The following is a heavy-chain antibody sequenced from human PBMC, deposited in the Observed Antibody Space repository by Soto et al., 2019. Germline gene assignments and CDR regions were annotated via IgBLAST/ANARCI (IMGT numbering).Heavy chain of an antibody. CDR3: AIGSVVVPAAAMFIGLVP. CDR1: GAPITCGAYS. D-gene: IGHD2-2*01. Sequence: PSETLSLTCAISGAPITCGAYSWNWIRQPPGKGLEWIGYIFHGGSTYYNPSLRSRVTISVDRSRTQFSLKMSSVTAADTAVYYCAIGSVVVPAAAMFIGLVPWAQGARLTSPQ. J-gene: IGHJ5*02. CDR2: IFHGGST. V-gene: IGHV4-30-2*01.